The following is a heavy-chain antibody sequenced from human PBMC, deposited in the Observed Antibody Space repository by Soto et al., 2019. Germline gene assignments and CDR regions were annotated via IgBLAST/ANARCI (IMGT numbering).Heavy chain of an antibody. D-gene: IGHD4-17*01. J-gene: IGHJ1*01. CDR3: ARHGVTTVTTTDQIPIFQH. CDR1: GFTFSTYA. V-gene: IGHV3-30-3*01. Sequence: QVQLVESGGGVVQPGTSLRLSCAASGFTFSTYAMHWVRQAPGKGLEWVALISYDGSNKYYADSVKGRFTISRDNSKNTLYLQMNSLRDDDTAVYYCARHGVTTVTTTDQIPIFQHWVQGTLVTVSS. CDR2: ISYDGSNK.